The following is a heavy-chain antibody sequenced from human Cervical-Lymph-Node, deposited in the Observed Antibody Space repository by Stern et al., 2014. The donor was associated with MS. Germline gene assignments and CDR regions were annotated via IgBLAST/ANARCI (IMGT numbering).Heavy chain of an antibody. CDR1: GFTFSSYS. Sequence: EVQLVESGGGLVKPGGSLRLSCAASGFTFSSYSMNWVRQAPGKGLEWVSSISSSSSYIYYADSVKGRFTISRDNAKNSLYLQMNSLRAEDTAVYYCARVRDIVGRMDVWGQGTTVTVSS. D-gene: IGHD2-15*01. V-gene: IGHV3-21*01. J-gene: IGHJ6*02. CDR2: ISSSSSYI. CDR3: ARVRDIVGRMDV.